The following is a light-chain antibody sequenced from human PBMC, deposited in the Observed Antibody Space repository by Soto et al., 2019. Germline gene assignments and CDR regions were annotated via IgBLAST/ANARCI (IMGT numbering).Light chain of an antibody. Sequence: QSVLAQPRSVSGSPGQSVTISCTGTSSDVGGYDFVSWYQQLPGKAPKLMIFDVTKRSSGVPDRFSGPKSSNSASLTISGLQAEDEADYYCCSYAGSYNLGVFGGGTKLTVL. J-gene: IGLJ3*02. CDR2: DVT. V-gene: IGLV2-11*01. CDR1: SSDVGGYDF. CDR3: CSYAGSYNLGV.